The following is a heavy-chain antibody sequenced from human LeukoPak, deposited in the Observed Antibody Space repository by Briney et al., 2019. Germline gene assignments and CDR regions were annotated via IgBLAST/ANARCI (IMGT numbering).Heavy chain of an antibody. V-gene: IGHV4-34*01. CDR1: GGSFSGYY. CDR3: ARLRHTYSYCFDDASDI. J-gene: IGHJ3*02. Sequence: SETLSLTCAVYGGSFSGYYWSWLRQPPGKGLEWIGEINHSGSTNYNPSLKSRVTISVDTSKNQFSLKLSSVTAADTAVYYCARLRHTYSYCFDDASDIWGQGTMVTVSS. D-gene: IGHD5-18*01. CDR2: INHSGST.